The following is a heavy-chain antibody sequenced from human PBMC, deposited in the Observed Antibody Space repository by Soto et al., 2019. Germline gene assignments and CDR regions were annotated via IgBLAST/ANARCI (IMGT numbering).Heavy chain of an antibody. D-gene: IGHD2-21*02. CDR1: GGSISSYY. CDR2: IYYSGST. J-gene: IGHJ6*02. Sequence: SETLSLTCTVSGGSISSYYWSWIRQPPGKGLEWIGYIYYSGSTNYNPSLKSRVTISVDTSKNQFSLKLSSVTAADTAVYYCARVSQHIVVVTATPYYYYGMDVPGPGPTVTLSS. CDR3: ARVSQHIVVVTATPYYYYGMDV. V-gene: IGHV4-59*01.